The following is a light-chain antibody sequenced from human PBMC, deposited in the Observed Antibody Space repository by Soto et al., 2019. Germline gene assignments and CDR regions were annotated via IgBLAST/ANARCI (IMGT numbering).Light chain of an antibody. CDR3: QQYNSHSGT. Sequence: DIQMTQSPSTLSASVGDRVTITCRASQSISSWLAWYQQKPGKAPKVLIYKASSLESGVPSRFSGSGSGTEFTLTISSLQPDDFATYYCQQYNSHSGTFGQGTKVE. CDR1: QSISSW. V-gene: IGKV1-5*03. J-gene: IGKJ1*01. CDR2: KAS.